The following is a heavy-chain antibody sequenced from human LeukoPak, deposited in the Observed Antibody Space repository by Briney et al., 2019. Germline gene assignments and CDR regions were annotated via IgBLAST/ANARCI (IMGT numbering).Heavy chain of an antibody. V-gene: IGHV4-4*07. Sequence: SETLSLTCTVSGGSTSTNYWSWIRQPAGKGLEWIGRIYNSGNTNYSPSLESRVTMSADTSENQFSLKLSSVTAADTAVYYCARGTFDSSGYYLFDYWGQGTLVTVSS. CDR2: IYNSGNT. CDR3: ARGTFDSSGYYLFDY. CDR1: GGSTSTNY. J-gene: IGHJ4*02. D-gene: IGHD3-22*01.